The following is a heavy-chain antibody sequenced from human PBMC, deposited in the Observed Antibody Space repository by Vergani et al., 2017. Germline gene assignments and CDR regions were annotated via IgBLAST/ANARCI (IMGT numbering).Heavy chain of an antibody. J-gene: IGHJ4*02. V-gene: IGHV3-30*19. Sequence: QVQLVESGGGVVQPGRSLRLSCAASGFTFNQYGMHWVRPAPGKGLEWVAVTWYDGNNKYYADSVKGRFTISRDNSKNTLYLQMNSLRAEDTAVYYCARDGYDSLTGYYNLLDYWGQGTLVTVSS. CDR2: TWYDGNNK. CDR1: GFTFNQYG. CDR3: ARDGYDSLTGYYNLLDY. D-gene: IGHD3-9*01.